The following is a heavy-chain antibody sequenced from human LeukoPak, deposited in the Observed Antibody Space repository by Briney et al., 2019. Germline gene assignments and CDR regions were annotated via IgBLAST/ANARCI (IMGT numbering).Heavy chain of an antibody. J-gene: IGHJ4*02. Sequence: SETLSLTCTVSGGSISSSSYYWGWIRQPPGKGQEWIGSIYYSGSTYYNPSLKSRVTISVDTSKNQFSLKPSSVTAADTAVYYCARVGGFRTVSTRVFDYWGQGTLVTVSS. V-gene: IGHV4-39*07. CDR3: ARVGGFRTVSTRVFDY. D-gene: IGHD4-11*01. CDR1: GGSISSSSYY. CDR2: IYYSGST.